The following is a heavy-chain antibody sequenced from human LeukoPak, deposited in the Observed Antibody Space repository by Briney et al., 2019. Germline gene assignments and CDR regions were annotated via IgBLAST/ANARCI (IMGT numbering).Heavy chain of an antibody. Sequence: GGSLRLSCAASGFTFSSYWMSWVRQAPGKGLEWVANIKQDGSEKYYVDSVKGRFTISRDNAKNSLYLQMNSLRAEDTAVFYCASQGGSGSFEDYWGQGTLVTVSS. CDR1: GFTFSSYW. J-gene: IGHJ4*02. CDR2: IKQDGSEK. CDR3: ASQGGSGSFEDY. V-gene: IGHV3-7*01. D-gene: IGHD1-26*01.